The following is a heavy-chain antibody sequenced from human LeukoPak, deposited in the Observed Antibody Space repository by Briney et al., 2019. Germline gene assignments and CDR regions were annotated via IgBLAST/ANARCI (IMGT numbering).Heavy chain of an antibody. V-gene: IGHV4-39*01. J-gene: IGHJ6*03. CDR2: MYYSGST. Sequence: SETLSLTCTVSGDAITGSSYYWGWIRQPPGKGLEWIGSMYYSGSTYSNPSLKSRVTMSADTSKNQFSLKLSSVSAADTAVYYCASLGYYYMDVWGKGTTVTVSS. CDR1: GDAITGSSYY. CDR3: ASLGYYYMDV.